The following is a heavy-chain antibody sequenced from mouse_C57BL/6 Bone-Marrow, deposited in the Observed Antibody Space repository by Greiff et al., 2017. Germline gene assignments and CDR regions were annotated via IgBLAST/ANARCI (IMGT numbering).Heavy chain of an antibody. Sequence: QVQLQQPGAELVKPGASVKLSCKASGYTFTSYWMQWVKQRPGQGLEWIGEIDPSDSYTNYNQKFKGKATLTVDTSSSTAYMQLSSLTSEDSAVYYCARGDYYGSILYWYFDVWGTGTTVTVSS. D-gene: IGHD1-1*01. CDR2: IDPSDSYT. J-gene: IGHJ1*03. CDR1: GYTFTSYW. CDR3: ARGDYYGSILYWYFDV. V-gene: IGHV1-50*01.